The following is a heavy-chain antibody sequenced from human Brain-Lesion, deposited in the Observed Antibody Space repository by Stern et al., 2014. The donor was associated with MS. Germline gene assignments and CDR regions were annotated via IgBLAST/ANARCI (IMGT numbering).Heavy chain of an antibody. Sequence: QLVQSGAEVKKPGASVKVSCKASGYTFTVYYMHWVRQAPGQGLEWMGWINPKSGGTNYAQKFQGWVTMTRDTSINTAYMELSRLRSDDTAVYYCATYYYDSTGYNDFWCQGTLVTVSS. CDR3: ATYYYDSTGYNDF. CDR1: GYTFTVYY. J-gene: IGHJ4*02. CDR2: INPKSGGT. V-gene: IGHV1-2*04. D-gene: IGHD3-22*01.